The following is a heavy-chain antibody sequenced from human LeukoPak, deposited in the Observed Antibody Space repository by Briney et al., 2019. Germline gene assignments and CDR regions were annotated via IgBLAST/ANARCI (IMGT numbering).Heavy chain of an antibody. D-gene: IGHD6-19*01. CDR3: ARDPISSAWDGNFDF. CDR2: ISSSGNSI. J-gene: IGHJ4*02. Sequence: GGSLRLSCAASGFTFSSYEMNWVRQAPGKGLERVSYISSSGNSIRYADSVKGRFTISRDNAENSLYLQMNSLRAEDTAVYYCARDPISSAWDGNFDFWGQGTLVTVSS. CDR1: GFTFSSYE. V-gene: IGHV3-48*03.